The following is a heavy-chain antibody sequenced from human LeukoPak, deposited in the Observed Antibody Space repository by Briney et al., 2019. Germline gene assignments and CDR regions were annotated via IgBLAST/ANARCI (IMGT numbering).Heavy chain of an antibody. D-gene: IGHD1-26*01. CDR2: LSGSGDNT. CDR3: AKMKGHPLPKYYMDV. J-gene: IGHJ6*01. CDR1: GFSFSSYV. Sequence: AGGSLRLSCTASGFSFSSYVMNWVRQAPGKGLDWVSGLSGSGDNTPYADSVKGRFTISRDNSKNTLYLEMNSLRAEDTAIYYCAKMKGHPLPKYYMDVWGQGTTVTVSS. V-gene: IGHV3-23*01.